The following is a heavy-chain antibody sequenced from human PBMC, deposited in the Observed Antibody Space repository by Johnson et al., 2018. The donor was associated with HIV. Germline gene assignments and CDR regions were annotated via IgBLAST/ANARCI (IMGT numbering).Heavy chain of an antibody. CDR3: ARGEGIMNAFDI. Sequence: QAQLVESGGGVVQPGRSLRLSCAASGFTFSSYGMHWVRQAPGKGLEWVAVIWYDGSNKYYGDSVKGRLTISRDNSKNTRYLQMNSLRAEDTAVYYCARGEGIMNAFDIWGQGTMVTVSS. CDR1: GFTFSSYG. CDR2: IWYDGSNK. V-gene: IGHV3-33*01. D-gene: IGHD3-16*01. J-gene: IGHJ3*02.